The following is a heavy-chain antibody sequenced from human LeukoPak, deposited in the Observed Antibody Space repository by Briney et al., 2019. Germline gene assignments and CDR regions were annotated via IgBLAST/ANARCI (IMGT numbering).Heavy chain of an antibody. V-gene: IGHV1-18*01. Sequence: ASVKVSCKASGYTFTSYGISWVRQAPGQGLQWMGWISAYNGNTNYAQKLQGRVTMTTDTSTSTAYMELRSLRSDDTAVYYCARGAADYYDSSGYYWGQGTLVTVSS. CDR1: GYTFTSYG. CDR2: ISAYNGNT. J-gene: IGHJ4*02. D-gene: IGHD3-22*01. CDR3: ARGAADYYDSSGYY.